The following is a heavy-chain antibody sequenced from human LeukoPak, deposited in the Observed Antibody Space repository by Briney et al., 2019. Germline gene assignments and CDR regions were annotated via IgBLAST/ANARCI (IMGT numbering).Heavy chain of an antibody. CDR2: IRYDGSNK. CDR3: AKDPWRYSSSWYFSYFDY. V-gene: IGHV3-30*02. Sequence: PGGSLRLSCIASGFTFNRHSMNWVRQAPGKGLEWVAFIRYDGSNKYYADSVKGRFTISRDNSKNTLYLQMNSLRAEDTAVYYCAKDPWRYSSSWYFSYFDYWGQGTLVTVSS. J-gene: IGHJ4*02. CDR1: GFTFNRHS. D-gene: IGHD6-13*01.